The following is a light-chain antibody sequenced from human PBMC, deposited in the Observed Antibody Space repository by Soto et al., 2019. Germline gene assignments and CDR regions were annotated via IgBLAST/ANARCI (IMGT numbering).Light chain of an antibody. J-gene: IGKJ4*01. CDR1: SPVDSIY. CDR2: AAS. V-gene: IGKV3-20*01. Sequence: ETVLTQSPGTLSLSPGERASLSCRASSPVDSIYLAWYQQKPCQAPRLLIYAASNSATGIPDRFIASGFGTDFTLTIRRLEHDDFAGYYCQQYGTTLTFGGGNKVKSK. CDR3: QQYGTTLT.